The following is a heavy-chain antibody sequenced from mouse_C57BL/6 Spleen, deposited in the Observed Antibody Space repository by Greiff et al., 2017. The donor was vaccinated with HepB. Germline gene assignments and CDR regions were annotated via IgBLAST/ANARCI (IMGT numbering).Heavy chain of an antibody. Sequence: ESGPGLVKPSQSLSLTCSVTGYSITSGYYWNWIRQFPGNKLEWMGYISYDGSNNYNPSLKNRISITLDTSKNQFFLKLNSVTTEDTATYYCARAPYDYDAWFAYWGQGTLVTVSA. CDR3: ARAPYDYDAWFAY. CDR1: GYSITSGYY. CDR2: ISYDGSN. V-gene: IGHV3-6*01. J-gene: IGHJ3*01. D-gene: IGHD2-4*01.